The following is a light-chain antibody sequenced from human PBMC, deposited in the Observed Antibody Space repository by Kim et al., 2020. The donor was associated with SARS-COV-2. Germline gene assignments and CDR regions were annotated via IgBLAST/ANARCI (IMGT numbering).Light chain of an antibody. CDR3: QRYNSWPPEGT. CDR2: DTS. CDR1: QSVGLN. J-gene: IGKJ1*01. Sequence: PGGSDTLTSMASQSVGLNLAWYQHKPGQATRLINYDTSTRAAYTPDRFSGSGFGTEFNLTISSLQSDDFAVYYCQRYNSWPPEGTFGQGTKVDIK. V-gene: IGKV3-15*01.